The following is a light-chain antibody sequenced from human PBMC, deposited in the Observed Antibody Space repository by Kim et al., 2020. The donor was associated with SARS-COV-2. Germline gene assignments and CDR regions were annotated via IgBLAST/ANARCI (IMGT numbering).Light chain of an antibody. CDR3: QSYDSSLRGSV. CDR2: GNN. J-gene: IGLJ3*02. Sequence: QSVLTQPPSVSRAPGQRVTISCTGSSSNIGAGYDVHWYQQLPGTAPKLLISGNNNRPSGVPDRFSGSKSGTSASLAITGLQAEDEADYYCQSYDSSLRGSVFGGGTQLTVL. CDR1: SSNIGAGYD. V-gene: IGLV1-40*01.